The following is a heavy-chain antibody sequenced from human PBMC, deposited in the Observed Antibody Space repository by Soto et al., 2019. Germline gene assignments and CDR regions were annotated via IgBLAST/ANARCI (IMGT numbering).Heavy chain of an antibody. J-gene: IGHJ4*02. V-gene: IGHV1-46*01. CDR2: INPSGGST. Sequence: GASVKVSCKASGYTFTSYYMHWVRQAPGQGLEWMGIINPSGGSTSYAQKFQGRVTMTRDTSTNTAYMELNSLKTEDTAVYYCTTDNILVGYFDWLSEDLFDYWGQGTLVTVSS. CDR1: GYTFTSYY. D-gene: IGHD3-9*01. CDR3: TTDNILVGYFDWLSEDLFDY.